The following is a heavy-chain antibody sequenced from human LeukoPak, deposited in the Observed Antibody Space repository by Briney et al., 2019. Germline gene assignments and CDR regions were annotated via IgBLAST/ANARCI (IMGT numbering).Heavy chain of an antibody. CDR3: VREDRAGNWFDP. V-gene: IGHV1-2*02. CDR2: INPDSGGT. CDR1: GYTFTSYY. Sequence: GASVKVSCKASGYTFTSYYIHWVRQAPGQGLEWKGWINPDSGGTNYAQQFQGRVTMTRDTSISTVYMDLSRLRSDDTAMYYCVREDRAGNWFDPWGQGTLVIVSS. J-gene: IGHJ5*02.